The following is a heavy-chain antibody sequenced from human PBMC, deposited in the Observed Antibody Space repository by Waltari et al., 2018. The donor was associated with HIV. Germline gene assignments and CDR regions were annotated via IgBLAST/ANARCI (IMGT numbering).Heavy chain of an antibody. CDR2: ISLDSKNE. V-gene: IGHV3-30*18. D-gene: IGHD2-8*01. CDR3: AKELSYSTNWPSY. Sequence: QVQLVESGGGVVQPGRSLRLSCVASGFYLSSADMHWVSQAPGKGLEWVAFISLDSKNEYDANAVKGRVSVSRDNSKNTLYLQMNSLRSEDTAMYFCAKELSYSTNWPSYWGQGTLVSVSS. J-gene: IGHJ4*02. CDR1: GFYLSSAD.